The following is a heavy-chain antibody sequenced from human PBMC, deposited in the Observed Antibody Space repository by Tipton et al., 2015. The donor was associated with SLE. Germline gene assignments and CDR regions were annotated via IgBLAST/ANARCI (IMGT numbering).Heavy chain of an antibody. J-gene: IGHJ6*02. CDR2: IKEDGSEK. V-gene: IGHV3-7*01. D-gene: IGHD4-17*01. Sequence: SLRLSCAASGFTFSSSWMNWVRLAPGKGLEWVANIKEDGSEKHYVDSEKGRFTISRDNAENSLYLQMNSLRADDTAVYYCAKIDYGDYAMDVWGQGTTVTVSS. CDR3: AKIDYGDYAMDV. CDR1: GFTFSSSW.